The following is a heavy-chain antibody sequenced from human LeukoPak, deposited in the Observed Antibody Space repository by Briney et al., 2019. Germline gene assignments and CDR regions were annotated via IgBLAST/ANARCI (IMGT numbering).Heavy chain of an antibody. CDR1: GGSISSSSYY. CDR2: IYYSGST. V-gene: IGHV4-39*07. J-gene: IGHJ5*02. CDR3: ARPGGPGIWFGVNWFDP. Sequence: PSETLSLTCTVSGGSISSSSYYWGWIRQPPGKGLEWIGSIYYSGSTYYNPSLKSRVTISVDTSKNQFSLKLSSATAADTAVYYCARPGGPGIWFGVNWFDPWGQGTLVTVSS. D-gene: IGHD3-10*01.